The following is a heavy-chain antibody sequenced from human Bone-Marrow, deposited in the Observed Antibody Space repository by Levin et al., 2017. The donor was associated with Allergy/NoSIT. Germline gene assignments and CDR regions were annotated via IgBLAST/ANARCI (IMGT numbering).Heavy chain of an antibody. CDR1: GFTFSSYW. D-gene: IGHD6-13*01. J-gene: IGHJ4*02. CDR2: IKQDGSEK. CDR3: ARGSIPHADIAAAVDY. Sequence: GGSLRLSCAASGFTFSSYWMSWVRQAPGKGLEWVANIKQDGSEKYYVDSVKGRFTISRDNAKNSLYLQMNSLRAEDTAVYYCARGSIPHADIAAAVDYWGQGTLVTVSS. V-gene: IGHV3-7*01.